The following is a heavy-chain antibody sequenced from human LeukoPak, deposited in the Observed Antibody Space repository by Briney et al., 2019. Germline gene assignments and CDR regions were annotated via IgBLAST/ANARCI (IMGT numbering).Heavy chain of an antibody. D-gene: IGHD1-26*01. V-gene: IGHV4-59*08. CDR2: ISSSGST. CDR1: GGSISNYY. Sequence: PSETLSLTCTVAGGSISNYYWSWIRQPPGKGLEWIGYISSSGSTNYNPSLKSRVTISVDTSKNQFSLRLSSVAAADSAVYYCARSTSYRITLGAFDISGQGTMVTVSS. CDR3: ARSTSYRITLGAFDI. J-gene: IGHJ3*02.